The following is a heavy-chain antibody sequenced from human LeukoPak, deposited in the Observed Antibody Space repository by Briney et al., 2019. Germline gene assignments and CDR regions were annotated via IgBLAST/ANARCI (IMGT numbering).Heavy chain of an antibody. V-gene: IGHV3-48*02. J-gene: IGHJ4*02. D-gene: IGHD2-2*01. Sequence: GGSLRLSCAASGFTFSSYILNWVRQAPGKGLEWVSYISSSSSTIYYADSVKGRFTISRDNAKNSLYLQMNSLRDEDTAVYYCASAYCSRTSCLHLLLIYYWGQGTLVTVSS. CDR1: GFTFSSYI. CDR2: ISSSSSTI. CDR3: ASAYCSRTSCLHLLLIYY.